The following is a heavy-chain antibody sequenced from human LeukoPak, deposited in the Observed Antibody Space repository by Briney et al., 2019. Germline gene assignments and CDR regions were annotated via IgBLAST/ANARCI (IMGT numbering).Heavy chain of an antibody. D-gene: IGHD1-14*01. CDR1: GFTFGNSW. Sequence: GGSLRLSCAASGFTFGNSWVHWVRQAPGKGLVWVSLINADGSTTTYADSVKGRFTISRDNARNTLSLQMNSLTIEDTAVYYCVVVVEPPDSDGFDVWGQGTMITASS. J-gene: IGHJ3*01. V-gene: IGHV3-74*01. CDR3: VVVVEPPDSDGFDV. CDR2: INADGSTT.